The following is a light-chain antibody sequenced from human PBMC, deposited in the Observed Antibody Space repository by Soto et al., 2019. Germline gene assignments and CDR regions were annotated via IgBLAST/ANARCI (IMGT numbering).Light chain of an antibody. CDR2: GAC. CDR1: KHVGGN. Sequence: ILATQSPATLAVSPGETGTLSCRASKHVGGNLAWYQQKPGEAARLLLSGACTRAPGMPARFSGSGSGTEFTLTISSLQSEDFAVSYCQQFYNWPPLTFGGGTKVDIK. CDR3: QQFYNWPPLT. J-gene: IGKJ4*01. V-gene: IGKV3-15*01.